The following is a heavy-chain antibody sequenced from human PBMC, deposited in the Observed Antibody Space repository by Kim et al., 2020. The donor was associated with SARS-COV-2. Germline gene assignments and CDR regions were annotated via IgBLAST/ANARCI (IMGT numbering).Heavy chain of an antibody. D-gene: IGHD6-19*01. Sequence: SETLSLTCTVSGGSISSSSYYWGWIRQPPGKGLEWIGSIYYSGSTYYNPSLKSRVTISVDTSKNQFSLKLSSVTAADTAVYYCAREVGSGWPDFDYWGQGTLVTVSS. CDR2: IYYSGST. V-gene: IGHV4-39*07. CDR3: AREVGSGWPDFDY. J-gene: IGHJ4*02. CDR1: GGSISSSSYY.